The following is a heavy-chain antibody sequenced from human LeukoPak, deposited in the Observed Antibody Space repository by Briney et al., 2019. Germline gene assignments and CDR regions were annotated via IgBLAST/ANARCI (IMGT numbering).Heavy chain of an antibody. D-gene: IGHD6-13*01. J-gene: IGHJ4*02. V-gene: IGHV3-9*01. CDR1: GFTFDSYA. Sequence: GGSLRLSCTASGFTFDSYAMHWVRQVPGQGLELVSVISRNRGSKSYADSVQGRFTISRDNANNSLYFQLSSLTTEDTAVYYCEKGPLRHYTSRWYADCWGQRTLVTVS. CDR2: ISRNRGSK. CDR3: EKGPLRHYTSRWYADC.